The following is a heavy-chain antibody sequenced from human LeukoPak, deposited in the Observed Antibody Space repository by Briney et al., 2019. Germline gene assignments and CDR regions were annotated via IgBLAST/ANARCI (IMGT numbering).Heavy chain of an antibody. Sequence: ASVKVSCKASGYTFTSYGISWVRQAPGQGLEWMGWISAYNGNTNYAQKLQGRVTMTTDTSTSTAYMELRSLRSDDTAVYYCARELLASSRPAYYYGMDVWGQGTTVTVSS. CDR3: ARELLASSRPAYYYGMDV. CDR2: ISAYNGNT. D-gene: IGHD6-13*01. J-gene: IGHJ6*02. V-gene: IGHV1-18*01. CDR1: GYTFTSYG.